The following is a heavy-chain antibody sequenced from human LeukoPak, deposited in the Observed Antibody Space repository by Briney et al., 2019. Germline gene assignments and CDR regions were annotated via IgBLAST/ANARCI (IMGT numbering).Heavy chain of an antibody. D-gene: IGHD6-19*01. Sequence: GGSLRLSCAASGFTVSSNYMSWVRQAPGKGLEWVSVIYSGGSTYYADSVKGRFTISRDNSKNTLYLQMNSLRAEDTAVYYCARDSGWYGELRGHFDYWGQGTLVTVSS. CDR3: ARDSGWYGELRGHFDY. J-gene: IGHJ4*02. CDR1: GFTVSSNY. CDR2: IYSGGST. V-gene: IGHV3-53*01.